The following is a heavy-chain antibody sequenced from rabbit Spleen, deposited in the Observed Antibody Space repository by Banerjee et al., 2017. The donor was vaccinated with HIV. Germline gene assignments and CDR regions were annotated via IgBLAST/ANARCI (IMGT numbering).Heavy chain of an antibody. D-gene: IGHD6-1*01. J-gene: IGHJ4*01. CDR3: ARLGHADYPYSYGLKL. CDR2: VYTGSGKN. CDR1: GFSFSSGYD. V-gene: IGHV1S45*01. Sequence: QEQLVESGGGLVKPGASLTLICTASGFSFSSGYDISWVRQAPGKGLEWIGFVYTGSGKNYYASWAKGRFTISETSSTTVTLEMTSLTAADTATYFCARLGHADYPYSYGLKLWGPGTLVTVS.